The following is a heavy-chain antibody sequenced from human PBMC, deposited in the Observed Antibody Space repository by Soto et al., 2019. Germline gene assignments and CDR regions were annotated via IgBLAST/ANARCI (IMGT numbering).Heavy chain of an antibody. CDR3: ASSYDAFDI. CDR2: IIPIFGTA. V-gene: IGHV1-69*13. CDR1: GGTCSIYA. D-gene: IGHD6-6*01. Sequence: SVKVSCKASGGTCSIYAISWVRQAPGQGLDWMGGIIPIFGTANYAQKFQGRVTITADESTSTAYMELSSLRSEDTAVYYCASSYDAFDIWGQGTMVTVSS. J-gene: IGHJ3*02.